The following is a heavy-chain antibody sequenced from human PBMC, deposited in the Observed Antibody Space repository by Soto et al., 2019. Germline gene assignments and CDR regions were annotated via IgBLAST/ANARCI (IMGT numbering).Heavy chain of an antibody. CDR1: GDRVSSNSAT. V-gene: IGHV6-1*01. D-gene: IGHD3-10*01. J-gene: IGHJ3*02. Sequence: PSPTLSLTCGISGDRVSSNSATWNWIRQSPSRGLEWLGRTYYRSQWHNEYEESVKSRITINPETSKNQFSLQLNSMSPDDTAVYYGAREGGFLSEALDIWGRGRRVTVS. CDR2: TYYRSQWHN. CDR3: AREGGFLSEALDI.